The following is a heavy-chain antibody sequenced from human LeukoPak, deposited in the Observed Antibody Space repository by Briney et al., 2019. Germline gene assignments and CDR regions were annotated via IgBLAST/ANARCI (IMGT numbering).Heavy chain of an antibody. D-gene: IGHD3-10*01. Sequence: RGSLSLFCAGSGFTFSSYAMSWVRQAPGEGLELVSAISGSGGSTYYADSVKGRFTISRDNSKNTLYLQMNSLRGEDTAVYYCAKDERMVRGVSAFDIWGQGTMVTVSS. V-gene: IGHV3-23*01. CDR1: GFTFSSYA. CDR3: AKDERMVRGVSAFDI. CDR2: ISGSGGST. J-gene: IGHJ3*02.